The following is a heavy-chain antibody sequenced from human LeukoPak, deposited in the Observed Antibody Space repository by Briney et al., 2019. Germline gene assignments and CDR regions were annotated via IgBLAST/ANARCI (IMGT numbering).Heavy chain of an antibody. CDR1: RYTFSSYG. V-gene: IGHV3-30*02. CDR2: IRYDGSNK. D-gene: IGHD5-12*01. J-gene: IGHJ4*02. Sequence: GGSLRLSCAASRYTFSSYGMHSVRQAPGKGLEWVAFIRYDGSNKYHADSVQGRFTISRDNSKNTLYLQMNSLRAEDTAVYYCANREVADYWGQGTLVTVSS. CDR3: ANREVADY.